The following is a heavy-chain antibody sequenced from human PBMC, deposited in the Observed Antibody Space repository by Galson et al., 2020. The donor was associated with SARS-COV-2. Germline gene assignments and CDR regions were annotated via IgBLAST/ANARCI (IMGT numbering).Heavy chain of an antibody. D-gene: IGHD3-22*01. Sequence: SETPSLTCTVSGGSISAGDFYWSWIRQSPEKGLEWIGYIHYSGTNHYNPSLKSRVAMSVDTSKNHFSLKLSSVTAADTAVYYCARVVTGHYYDSSDYYFDYWGLGTLVTVSS. CDR1: GGSISAGDFY. CDR2: IHYSGTN. V-gene: IGHV4-30-4*01. J-gene: IGHJ4*02. CDR3: ARVVTGHYYDSSDYYFDY.